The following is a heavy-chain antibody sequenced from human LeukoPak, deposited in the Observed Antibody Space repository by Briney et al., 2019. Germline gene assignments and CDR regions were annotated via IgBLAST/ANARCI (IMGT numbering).Heavy chain of an antibody. CDR1: GFAFSDRY. CDR2: TRNKANNYTT. CDR3: ARGQSYGWFDP. J-gene: IGHJ5*02. Sequence: PGGSLRLSCAASGFAFSDRYMDWVRQAPGKGLDWVGRTRNKANNYTTEYAASVKGRFTISRDDSKNSLYLQMNSLKTEDTAVYYCARGQSYGWFDPWGQGTLVTVSS. V-gene: IGHV3-72*01. D-gene: IGHD5-18*01.